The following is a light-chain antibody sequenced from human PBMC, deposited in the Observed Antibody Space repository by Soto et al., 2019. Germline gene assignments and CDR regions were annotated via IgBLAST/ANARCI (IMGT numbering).Light chain of an antibody. V-gene: IGKV3-20*01. CDR2: GTS. CDR3: QQYGSSPWT. CDR1: QYVSSSF. Sequence: IELTQSPGTLSLSPGERATLSCRASQYVSSSFLAWIQQKPGQAPRLLIYGTSNRATGIPDRFSGSGSGTDFTLTISRLEPEDFVIYYCQQYGSSPWTFGQGTKVDIK. J-gene: IGKJ1*01.